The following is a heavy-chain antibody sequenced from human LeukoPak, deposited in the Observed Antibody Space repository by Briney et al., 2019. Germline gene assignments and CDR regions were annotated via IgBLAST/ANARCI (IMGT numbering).Heavy chain of an antibody. Sequence: GGSLRLSCAASGFTFSSYSMNWVRRAPGKGLEWVSSISSSSYIYYADSVKGRFTISRDNAKNSLYLQMNSLRAEDTAVYYCAREKGVYYGSGPLDYWGQGTLVTVSS. CDR1: GFTFSSYS. CDR3: AREKGVYYGSGPLDY. J-gene: IGHJ4*02. CDR2: ISSSSYI. V-gene: IGHV3-21*01. D-gene: IGHD3-10*01.